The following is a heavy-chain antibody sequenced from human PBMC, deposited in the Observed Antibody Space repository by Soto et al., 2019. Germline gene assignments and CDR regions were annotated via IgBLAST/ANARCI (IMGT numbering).Heavy chain of an antibody. CDR2: IYYSGST. V-gene: IGHV4-39*01. Sequence: SETLSLTCTVSGGSISSSSYYWGWIRQPPGKGLEWIGSIYYSGSTYYNPSLKSRVTISVDTSKNQFSLKLSSVTAADTAVYYCARRGYSGYVVDPYFDYWGQGTLVTVSS. CDR3: ARRGYSGYVVDPYFDY. J-gene: IGHJ4*02. CDR1: GGSISSSSYY. D-gene: IGHD5-12*01.